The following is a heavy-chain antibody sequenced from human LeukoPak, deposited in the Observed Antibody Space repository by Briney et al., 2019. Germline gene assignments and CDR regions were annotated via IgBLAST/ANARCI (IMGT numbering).Heavy chain of an antibody. CDR1: GGSISSSSHY. V-gene: IGHV4-39*01. CDR3: ARLLYDRSGYYYFDC. D-gene: IGHD3-22*01. CDR2: VYYSGST. J-gene: IGHJ4*02. Sequence: SETLSVTCSVSGGSISSSSHYWGWIRQPPGKGLEWIGSVYYSGSTYYNPSLKSRVTISVDTSKNQFSLKLSSVTAADTAVYYCARLLYDRSGYYYFDCWGQGTLVTVSS.